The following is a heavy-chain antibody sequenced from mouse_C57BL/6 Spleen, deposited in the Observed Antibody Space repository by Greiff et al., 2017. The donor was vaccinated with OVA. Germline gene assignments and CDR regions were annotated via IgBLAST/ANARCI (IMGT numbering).Heavy chain of an antibody. CDR3: ARWDDGAWFAY. Sequence: QVQLQQPGAELVRPGSSVKLSCKASGYTFTSYWMDWVKQRPGQGLEWIGNIYPSDSETHYNQKFKDKATLTVDKSSSPAYMQLSSLTSEDSAVYYCARWDDGAWFAYWGQGTLVTVSA. D-gene: IGHD4-1*01. V-gene: IGHV1-61*01. CDR1: GYTFTSYW. CDR2: IYPSDSET. J-gene: IGHJ3*01.